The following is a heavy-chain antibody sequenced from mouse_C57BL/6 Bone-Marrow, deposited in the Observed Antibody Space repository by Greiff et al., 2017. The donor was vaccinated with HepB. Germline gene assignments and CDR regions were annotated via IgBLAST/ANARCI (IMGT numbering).Heavy chain of an antibody. CDR2: IWTGGGT. J-gene: IGHJ4*01. Sequence: VKLVESGPGLVAPSQSLSITCTVSGFSLTSYAISWVRQPPGKGLEWLGVIWTGGGTNYNSALKSRLSISKDNSKSQVFLKMNSLQTDDTARYYCARNYYGSNYAMDYWGQGTSVTVSS. CDR3: ARNYYGSNYAMDY. D-gene: IGHD1-1*01. CDR1: GFSLTSYA. V-gene: IGHV2-9-1*01.